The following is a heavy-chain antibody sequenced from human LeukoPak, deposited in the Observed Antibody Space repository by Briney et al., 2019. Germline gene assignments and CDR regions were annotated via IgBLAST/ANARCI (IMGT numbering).Heavy chain of an antibody. D-gene: IGHD2/OR15-2a*01. CDR2: IHPSGIT. V-gene: IGHV4-4*07. Sequence: SETLSLTCTVSGASINKDYWAWIRQPAGKGLEWIGRIHPSGITHQNPSLRGRVTMSIDAFKNQFSLNLSSVTAADTAVYYCVRDEYRDVWGKGTTVTVSS. J-gene: IGHJ6*04. CDR1: GASINKDY. CDR3: VRDEYRDV.